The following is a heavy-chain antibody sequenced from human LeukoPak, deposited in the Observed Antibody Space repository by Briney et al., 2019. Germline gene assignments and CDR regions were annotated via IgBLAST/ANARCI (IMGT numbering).Heavy chain of an antibody. CDR2: VNHSGST. CDR3: ARHPRWLQLRNRGFDY. CDR1: GGSFSGYY. D-gene: IGHD5-24*01. J-gene: IGHJ4*02. Sequence: PSETLSLTCAVYGGSFSGYYWSWIRQPPGKGLEWIGEVNHSGSTNYNPSLKSRVTISVDTSKSQFSLKLSSVTAADTAVYYCARHPRWLQLRNRGFDYWGQGTLVTVSS. V-gene: IGHV4-34*01.